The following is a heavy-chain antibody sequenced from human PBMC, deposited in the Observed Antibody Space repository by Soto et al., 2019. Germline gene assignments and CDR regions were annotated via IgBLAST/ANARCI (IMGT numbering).Heavy chain of an antibody. V-gene: IGHV1-2*02. CDR3: AREAERQLYYYYYGMDV. CDR1: GYTFTGYY. Sequence: ASVKVSCKAGGYTFTGYYMHWVRQAPGQGLEWMGWINPNSGGTNYAQKFQGRVTMTRDTSISTAYMELSRLRSDDTAVYYCAREAERQLYYYYYGMDVWGQGTTVTVSS. J-gene: IGHJ6*02. D-gene: IGHD6-13*01. CDR2: INPNSGGT.